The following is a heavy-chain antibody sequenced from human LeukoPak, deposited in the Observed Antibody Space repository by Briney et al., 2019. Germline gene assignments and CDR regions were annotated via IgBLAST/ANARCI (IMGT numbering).Heavy chain of an antibody. CDR1: GFTFSSYS. V-gene: IGHV3-21*01. CDR2: ISSSSSYI. J-gene: IGHJ4*02. CDR3: ARDRYSSSWSAGVDY. Sequence: GGSLRLSCAASGFTFSSYSMNWVRQAPGKGLEWVSSISSSSSYIYYADSVKGRFTISRDNAKNSLYLQMNSLRAEDTAAYYCARDRYSSSWSAGVDYWGQGTLVTVSS. D-gene: IGHD6-13*01.